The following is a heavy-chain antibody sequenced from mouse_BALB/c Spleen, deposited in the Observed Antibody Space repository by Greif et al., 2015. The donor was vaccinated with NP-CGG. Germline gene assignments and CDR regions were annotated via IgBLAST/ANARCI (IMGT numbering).Heavy chain of an antibody. Sequence: VKLVESGPGLVAPSQSLSITCTVSGFSLTSYGVHWVRQPPGKGLELLGVIWAGGSTNYNSALMSRLSISKDNSKSQVFLKMNRLQTDDTAMYYCARDWLRLAMDYWGQGTSVTVSS. V-gene: IGHV2-9*02. CDR1: GFSLTSYG. J-gene: IGHJ4*01. CDR3: ARDWLRLAMDY. D-gene: IGHD1-2*01. CDR2: IWAGGST.